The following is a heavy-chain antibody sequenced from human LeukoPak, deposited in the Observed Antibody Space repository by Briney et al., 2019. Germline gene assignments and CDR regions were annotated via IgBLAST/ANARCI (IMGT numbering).Heavy chain of an antibody. V-gene: IGHV3-53*04. D-gene: IGHD2-15*01. CDR1: GFTVSSNY. CDR3: AREYCSGGSCHAYGMDV. J-gene: IGHJ6*02. Sequence: GGSLRLSCAASGFTVSSNYMGWVRQAPGKGLEWVSVIYSGGSTYYADSVKGRFTISRHNSKNTLYLQMNSLRAEDTAVYYCAREYCSGGSCHAYGMDVWGQGTTVTVSS. CDR2: IYSGGST.